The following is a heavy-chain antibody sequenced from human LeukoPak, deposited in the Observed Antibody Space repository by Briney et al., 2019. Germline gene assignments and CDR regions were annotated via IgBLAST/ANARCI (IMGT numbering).Heavy chain of an antibody. CDR1: GFTFSSYA. D-gene: IGHD2-15*01. Sequence: GGSLRLSCAASGFTFSSYAMSWVRQAPGKGLEWVSAISGSGGSTYYADSVKGRFTISRDNSKNTLYLQMNSLRAEDTAVYYCAKSGCSGGSCYSLTTYYHYYMDVWGKGTTVTVSS. CDR2: ISGSGGST. J-gene: IGHJ6*03. V-gene: IGHV3-23*01. CDR3: AKSGCSGGSCYSLTTYYHYYMDV.